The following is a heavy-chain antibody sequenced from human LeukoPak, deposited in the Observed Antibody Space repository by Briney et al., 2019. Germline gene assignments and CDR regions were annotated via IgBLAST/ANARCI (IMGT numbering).Heavy chain of an antibody. CDR3: ARVDGHQGAYGDYPLGY. J-gene: IGHJ4*02. V-gene: IGHV1-69*05. CDR1: GGTFSSYA. D-gene: IGHD4-17*01. Sequence: SVKVSCKASGGTFSSYAISWVRQAPGQGLEWMGRIVPIFGTANYAQKFQGRVTITTDESTSTAYVELSSLRSEDTAVYYCARVDGHQGAYGDYPLGYWGQGALVTVSS. CDR2: IVPIFGTA.